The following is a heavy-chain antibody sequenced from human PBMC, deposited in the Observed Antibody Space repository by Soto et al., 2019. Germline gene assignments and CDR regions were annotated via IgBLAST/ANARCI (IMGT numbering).Heavy chain of an antibody. J-gene: IGHJ4*02. D-gene: IGHD5-18*01. CDR2: IYYSGST. CDR1: GGSISSSSYY. CDR3: ARSMWIQLWVFDY. V-gene: IGHV4-39*01. Sequence: TLSLTCTVSGGSISSSSYYWGWIRQPPGKGLEWIGSIYYSGSTYYNPSLKSRVTISVDTSKNQFSLKLSSVTAADTAVYYCARSMWIQLWVFDYWGQGTLVTVSS.